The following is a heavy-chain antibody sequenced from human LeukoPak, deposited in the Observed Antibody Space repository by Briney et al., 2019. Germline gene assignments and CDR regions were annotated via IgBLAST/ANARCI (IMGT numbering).Heavy chain of an antibody. D-gene: IGHD6-13*01. CDR1: GGSFSGYY. J-gene: IGHJ5*02. Sequence: SETLSLTCAVYGGSFSGYYWSWIRQPPGKGLEWIGEINHSGSTNYNPSLKSRVTISVDTSKNQFSLKLSSVTAADTAVYYCARGLYFGYGSRRNWFDPWGQGTLVTVSS. CDR3: ARGLYFGYGSRRNWFDP. CDR2: INHSGST. V-gene: IGHV4-34*01.